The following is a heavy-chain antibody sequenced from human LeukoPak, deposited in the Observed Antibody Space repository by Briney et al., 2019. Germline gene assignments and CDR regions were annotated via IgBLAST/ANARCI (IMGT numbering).Heavy chain of an antibody. CDR3: AKLGGHPLHNYYVGV. CDR2: ILDSGYST. CDR1: GFTFSSYE. V-gene: IGHV3-23*01. Sequence: GGSLRPSCAASGFTFSSYEMNWVRQAPGKGLEWVSGILDSGYSTYYANSVKGRFTISRDNSNNTLYLQMNSLRAEDTAVYYCAKLGGHPLHNYYVGVWGKGTTVAVSS. D-gene: IGHD3-16*01. J-gene: IGHJ6*03.